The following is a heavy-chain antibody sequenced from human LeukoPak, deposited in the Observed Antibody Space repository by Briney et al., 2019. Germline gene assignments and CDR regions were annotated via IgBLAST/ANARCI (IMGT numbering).Heavy chain of an antibody. J-gene: IGHJ1*01. V-gene: IGHV1-46*01. CDR3: ARDARTYSGSYYPFQH. D-gene: IGHD1-26*01. CDR1: GYTFTSYY. Sequence: ASVKVSCKASGYTFTSYYMHWARQAPGQGLEWMGIINPSGGSTSYAQKFQGRVTMTRDTSTSTVYMELSSLRSEDTAVYYCARDARTYSGSYYPFQHWGQGTLVTVSS. CDR2: INPSGGST.